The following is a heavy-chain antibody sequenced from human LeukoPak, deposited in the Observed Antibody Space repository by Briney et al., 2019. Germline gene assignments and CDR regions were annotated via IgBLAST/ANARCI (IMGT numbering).Heavy chain of an antibody. CDR2: ISGGGNTT. CDR3: AKGWATVPNDY. Sequence: GGSLRLSCDVSGITFNTYAMSWFRRAPGRGLNWVSGISGGGNTTYYTDSVKGRFAIYRDNSRNTLYLQMNSLRAEDTAVYFCAKGWATVPNDYWGQGTLVTVSS. V-gene: IGHV3-23*01. CDR1: GITFNTYA. D-gene: IGHD4-17*01. J-gene: IGHJ4*02.